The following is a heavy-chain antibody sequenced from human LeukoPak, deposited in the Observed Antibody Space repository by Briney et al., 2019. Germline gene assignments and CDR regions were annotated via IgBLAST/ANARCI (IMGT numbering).Heavy chain of an antibody. CDR3: ARGRLSSSGWLTAY. CDR1: GFTFSRYW. D-gene: IGHD6-25*01. CDR2: INSDGSST. V-gene: IGHV3-74*01. J-gene: IGHJ4*02. Sequence: GGSLRLSCAASGFTFSRYWMHWVRQAPGKGVVWVSRINSDGSSTSYADSVKGRFTISRDNAKSTLYLQMNSLRVEDTAVYYCARGRLSSSGWLTAYWGQGTLVSVSS.